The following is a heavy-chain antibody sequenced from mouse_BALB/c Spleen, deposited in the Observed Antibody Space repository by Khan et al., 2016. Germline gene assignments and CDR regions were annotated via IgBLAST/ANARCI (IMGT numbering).Heavy chain of an antibody. CDR2: ITYSGST. Sequence: EVQLQESGLSLVKPSQALSLTCSVTGDSITSGYWKWIRKFPGIKLEYMGYITYSGSTYYNPSLKSRISITRDTSKNQYFLKLISVTNEDTATYYCARYDGSSYVRSMNSWGQGTSVTVSS. J-gene: IGHJ4*01. D-gene: IGHD1-1*01. V-gene: IGHV3-8*02. CDR1: GDSITSGY. CDR3: ARYDGSSYVRSMNS.